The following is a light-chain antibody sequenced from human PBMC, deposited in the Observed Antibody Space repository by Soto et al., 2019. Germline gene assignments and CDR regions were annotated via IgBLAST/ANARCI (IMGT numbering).Light chain of an antibody. CDR1: QYIINY. Sequence: DIQMTQSPSSLSASVGDRVIITCQASQYIINYLNWYQKKPGKAPKLLIYDVFNLEAGVPSRFSGRGSGTNFTLNISSLQPEDIATYYCQQYDNLFCSVGGGTRVEIK. CDR2: DVF. J-gene: IGKJ4*01. CDR3: QQYDNLFCS. V-gene: IGKV1-33*01.